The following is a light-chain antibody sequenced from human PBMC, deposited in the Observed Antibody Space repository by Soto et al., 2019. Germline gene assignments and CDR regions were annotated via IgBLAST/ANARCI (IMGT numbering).Light chain of an antibody. CDR1: QSVSSSY. J-gene: IGKJ5*01. CDR3: QQYGSSPIT. CDR2: DAS. Sequence: EFVWTECPATLSLTPGERATLSCGASQSVSSSYLAWYQQKPGLAPRLLIYDASSRATGIPDRFSGSGSGTDFTLTISRLEPEDFAVYYCQQYGSSPITFGQGTRLEIK. V-gene: IGKV3D-20*01.